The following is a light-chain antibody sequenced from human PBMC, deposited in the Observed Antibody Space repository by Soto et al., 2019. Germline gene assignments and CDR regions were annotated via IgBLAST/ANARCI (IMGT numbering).Light chain of an antibody. CDR1: QAIRSTS. CDR3: QHYSDLAFT. J-gene: IGKJ1*01. Sequence: EIVLTQSPGTLSLSPGEGATLSCRASQAIRSTSLVWYQKKPGQAPRLLMYGGTTRASGFPDRFSGSGFETDFTLTISEVEAEDFAVYFCQHYSDLAFTFGHGTRVEI. CDR2: GGT. V-gene: IGKV3-20*01.